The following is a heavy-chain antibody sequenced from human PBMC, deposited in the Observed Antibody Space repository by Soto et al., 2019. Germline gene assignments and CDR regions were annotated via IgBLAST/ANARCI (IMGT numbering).Heavy chain of an antibody. D-gene: IGHD3-3*01. CDR1: GFTFSSHA. J-gene: IGHJ6*02. CDR3: ARDASTQSPAYDFWSGYRDIYYFYGMDV. V-gene: IGHV3-33*01. CDR2: IWSNGSNK. Sequence: GGSLRLSCAASGFTFSSHAMHWVRQAPGKGLEWVALIWSNGSNKYYEASVKGRFTISRDNSKNTLYLQMNSLRAEDTAVYYCARDASTQSPAYDFWSGYRDIYYFYGMDVWGQGTAVTVSS.